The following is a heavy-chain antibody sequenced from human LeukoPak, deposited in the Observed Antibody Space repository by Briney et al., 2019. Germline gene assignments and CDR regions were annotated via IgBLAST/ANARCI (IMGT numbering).Heavy chain of an antibody. D-gene: IGHD6-19*01. Sequence: GGSLRLSCTASGFTFGDYAMSWFLQAPGKGLEWVGFIRSKAYGGTTEYAASVKGRFTISRDDSKSIAYLQMNSLKTEDTAVYYCTRDFIAYSSGWSWGYYFDYWGQGTLVTVSS. CDR2: IRSKAYGGTT. J-gene: IGHJ4*02. CDR3: TRDFIAYSSGWSWGYYFDY. V-gene: IGHV3-49*03. CDR1: GFTFGDYA.